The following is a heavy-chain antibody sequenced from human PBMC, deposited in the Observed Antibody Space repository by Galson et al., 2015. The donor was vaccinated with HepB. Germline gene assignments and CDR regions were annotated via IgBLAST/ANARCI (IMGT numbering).Heavy chain of an antibody. D-gene: IGHD3-3*01. CDR2: VIPIFGTA. J-gene: IGHJ4*02. V-gene: IGHV1-69*13. CDR3: ARSKYDFWSGYLDY. Sequence: SVKVSCKASGGTFSSYAISWVRQAPGQGLEWMGGVIPIFGTANYAQKFQGRVTITADESTSTAYMELSSLRSEDTAMYYCARSKYDFWSGYLDYWGQGTLVTVSS. CDR1: GGTFSSYA.